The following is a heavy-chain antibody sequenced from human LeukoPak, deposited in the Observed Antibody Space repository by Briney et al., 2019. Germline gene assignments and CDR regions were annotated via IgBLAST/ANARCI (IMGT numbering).Heavy chain of an antibody. Sequence: ASVKVSCKASGYTVTNYGISWVRQAPGQGLEWMGWISVYTGKTYHAQKFQARVTMTTDTSTTTAYMELRSLRSDDTAVYYCAKDRGWQYADYETVAVEHWGQGTLVTVSS. J-gene: IGHJ4*02. V-gene: IGHV1-18*01. D-gene: IGHD4-17*01. CDR3: AKDRGWQYADYETVAVEH. CDR2: ISVYTGKT. CDR1: GYTVTNYG.